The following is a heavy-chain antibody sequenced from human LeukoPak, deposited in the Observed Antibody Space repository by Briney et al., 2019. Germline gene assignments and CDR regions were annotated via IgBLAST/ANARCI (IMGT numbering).Heavy chain of an antibody. Sequence: SETLSLTCTVSGYSISSGYYWGGIRQPPGKGLEWSGSIYYSGSTYYNPSLKRRVTISVDTCKKQLSLNLSSVTAADTAVYYCARVAGGVGVLRYFDWPKNWFDPWGQGTLVTVSS. CDR1: GYSISSGYY. CDR2: IYYSGST. J-gene: IGHJ5*02. CDR3: ARVAGGVGVLRYFDWPKNWFDP. D-gene: IGHD3-9*01. V-gene: IGHV4-38-2*02.